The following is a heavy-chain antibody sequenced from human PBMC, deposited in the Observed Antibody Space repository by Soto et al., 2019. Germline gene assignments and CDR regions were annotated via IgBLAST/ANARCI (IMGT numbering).Heavy chain of an antibody. V-gene: IGHV1-8*01. CDR1: AYTFTSYD. J-gene: IGHJ6*02. D-gene: IGHD6-19*01. Sequence: DSVKVSCKASAYTFTSYDINWLRQSTGQGLEWMGWMNPNSGNTGYAQKFQGRVTMTRNTSISTAYMELSSLRSEDTAVYYCARDGEAGTWYYYHYGMDVWGQGTTVTVSS. CDR2: MNPNSGNT. CDR3: ARDGEAGTWYYYHYGMDV.